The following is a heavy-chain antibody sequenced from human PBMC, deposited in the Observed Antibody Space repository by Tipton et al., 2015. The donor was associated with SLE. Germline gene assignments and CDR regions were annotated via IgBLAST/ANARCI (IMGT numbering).Heavy chain of an antibody. CDR3: ARFSFYQLLLRSFDL. V-gene: IGHV4-59*11. Sequence: TLSLTCTVSGDSITNHYWTWIRQPPGKGLEWIGYIYDNENIHYNPSLKSRLTMSVETSKNQFSLRLSSVTAADTAVYYCARFSFYQLLLRSFDLWGRGTLVTVSS. CDR2: IYDNENI. CDR1: GDSITNHY. D-gene: IGHD2-2*01. J-gene: IGHJ2*01.